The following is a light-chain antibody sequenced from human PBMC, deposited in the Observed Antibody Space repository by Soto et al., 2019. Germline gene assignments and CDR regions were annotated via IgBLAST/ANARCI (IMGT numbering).Light chain of an antibody. CDR3: QQSYSTPSIT. J-gene: IGKJ5*01. CDR2: AAS. V-gene: IGKV1-39*01. Sequence: DTQMTQSPSSLSAFVGDRVTITCRASESISRHLNWYQQKPGKAPKLLIYAASSLQNGVPSRFSGGGSGTDFTLTISNLQPADFATHYCQQSYSTPSITFGQGTRLEIK. CDR1: ESISRH.